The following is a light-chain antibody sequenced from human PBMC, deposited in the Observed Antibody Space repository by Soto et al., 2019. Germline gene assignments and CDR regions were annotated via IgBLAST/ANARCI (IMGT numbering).Light chain of an antibody. V-gene: IGKV3-15*01. CDR1: QSVSTN. Sequence: EVVLTQSPATLSVSPGERATLSCRASQSVSTNLAWYQQKLGQAPRVLIYGSSSRATGVPARFSGSGSGTEFTLTISSLQSEDSGIYYCLQDNDWPLSTFGQGRRLAIK. J-gene: IGKJ5*01. CDR2: GSS. CDR3: LQDNDWPLST.